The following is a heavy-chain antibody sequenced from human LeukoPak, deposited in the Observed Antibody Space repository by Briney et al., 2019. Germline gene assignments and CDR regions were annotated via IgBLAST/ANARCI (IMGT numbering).Heavy chain of an antibody. J-gene: IGHJ4*02. CDR2: ISSSSSYI. V-gene: IGHV3-21*01. D-gene: IGHD6-13*01. CDR1: GFTFSSYS. CDR3: ARDRGQQSFDY. Sequence: GGSLRLSCAASGFTFSSYSMNWVRQAPGKGLEWVSSISSSSSYIYYADSVKGRSTISRDNAKNSLYLQMNSLRAEDTAVYYCARDRGQQSFDYWGQGTLVTVSS.